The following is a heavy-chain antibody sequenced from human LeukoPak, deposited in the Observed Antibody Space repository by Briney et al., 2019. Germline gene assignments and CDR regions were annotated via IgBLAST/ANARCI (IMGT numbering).Heavy chain of an antibody. Sequence: GGSLRLSCAASGFTVSSNYMSWVRQAPGKGLEWVSVIYSGGSTYYADSVKGRFTISRDNSKNTLYLQMNSLRAEDTAVYYCAKDLGYGGNPPVYFDYWGQGTLVTVSS. D-gene: IGHD4-23*01. J-gene: IGHJ4*02. CDR1: GFTVSSNY. CDR2: IYSGGST. V-gene: IGHV3-53*01. CDR3: AKDLGYGGNPPVYFDY.